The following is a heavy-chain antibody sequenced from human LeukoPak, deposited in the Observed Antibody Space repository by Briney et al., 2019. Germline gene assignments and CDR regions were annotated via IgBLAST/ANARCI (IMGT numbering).Heavy chain of an antibody. J-gene: IGHJ4*02. D-gene: IGHD5-12*01. CDR1: GFTFSRFG. CDR3: VRIVRRDGHDFPDY. CDR2: ISVNDGNT. V-gene: IGHV3-30*03. Sequence: PGGSLRLSCAASGFTFSRFGMHWVRQVPGKGLEWVALISVNDGNTFYADSVRGRFIISRDNSRNTLYLQVNSLRTEDTAVYYCVRIVRRDGHDFPDYWGQGTLVTVSS.